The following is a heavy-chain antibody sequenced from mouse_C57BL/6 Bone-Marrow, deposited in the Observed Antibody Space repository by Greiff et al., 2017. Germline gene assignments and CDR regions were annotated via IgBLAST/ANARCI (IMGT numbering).Heavy chain of an antibody. CDR2: ISSGGSYT. CDR1: GFTFSSYG. Sequence: VQLKESGGDLVKPGGSLKLSCAASGFTFSSYGMSWVRQTPDQRLEWVATISSGGSYTYYPDSVKGRFTISRDNAKNTLYLQMSSLKSEDTAMYYCARRRGFAYWGQGTLVTVSA. V-gene: IGHV5-6*01. J-gene: IGHJ3*01. CDR3: ARRRGFAY.